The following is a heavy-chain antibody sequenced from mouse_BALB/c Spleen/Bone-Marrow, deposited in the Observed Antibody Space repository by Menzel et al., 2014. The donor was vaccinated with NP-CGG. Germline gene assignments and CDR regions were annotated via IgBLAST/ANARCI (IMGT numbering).Heavy chain of an antibody. CDR1: GFNIKDTY. J-gene: IGHJ2*01. CDR3: VLDYDSSPLGY. CDR2: IDPANDNT. Sequence: EVQLQQSGAELMKPGASVKLSCTASGFNIKDTYMHWVKQRPEQGLEWIGRIDPANDNTKYDPKFQGKATIAADTSSNTAYLQLSSLTSEDTAVYYCVLDYDSSPLGYWGQGTTLTVSS. D-gene: IGHD1-1*01. V-gene: IGHV14-3*02.